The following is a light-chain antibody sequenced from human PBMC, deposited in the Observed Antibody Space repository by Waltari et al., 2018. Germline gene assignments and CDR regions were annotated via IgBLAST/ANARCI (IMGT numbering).Light chain of an antibody. J-gene: IGLJ2*01. V-gene: IGLV1-47*01. CDR3: AAWDDSLSGPKV. Sequence: QSVLTQPPSASGTPGQRVTISCFGSSSNIGRNYVNWYQQRPETAPKLLIYRNNQRPSGVPDRFSGSKSGTSASLAISGLRSEDEADYYCAAWDDSLSGPKVFGGGTKLTVL. CDR1: SSNIGRNY. CDR2: RNN.